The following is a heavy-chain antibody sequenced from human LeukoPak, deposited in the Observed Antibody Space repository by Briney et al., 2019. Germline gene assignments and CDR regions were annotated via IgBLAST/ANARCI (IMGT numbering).Heavy chain of an antibody. CDR1: GGSISIYY. CDR3: ARGPYGYVDY. Sequence: SETLSLTCTVSGGSISIYYWSWIRQPPGKGLEWIGYIYYSGSTNYNPSLKSRVTISVDTSKNQFSLKLSSVTAADTAVYYCARGPYGYVDYWGQGTLVTVSS. V-gene: IGHV4-59*01. CDR2: IYYSGST. J-gene: IGHJ4*02. D-gene: IGHD3-10*01.